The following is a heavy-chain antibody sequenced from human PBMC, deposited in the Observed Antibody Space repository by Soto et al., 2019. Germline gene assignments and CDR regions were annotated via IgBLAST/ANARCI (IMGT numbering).Heavy chain of an antibody. CDR3: ARDCSSTSCYRFDP. Sequence: ASVKVSCKASGYTFTSYGISWVRQAPGQGLEWMGWISAYNGNTNYAQKLQGRVTMTTDTSTSTAYMELRSLRSDDTAVYYCARDCSSTSCYRFDPWGQGTLVTVSS. CDR1: GYTFTSYG. V-gene: IGHV1-18*01. J-gene: IGHJ5*02. D-gene: IGHD2-2*02. CDR2: ISAYNGNT.